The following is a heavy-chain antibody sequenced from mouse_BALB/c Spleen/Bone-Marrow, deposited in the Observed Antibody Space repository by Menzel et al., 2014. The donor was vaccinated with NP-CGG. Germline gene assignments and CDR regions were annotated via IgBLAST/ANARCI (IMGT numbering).Heavy chain of an antibody. CDR2: ISGDGRYT. CDR1: GFSFSNYG. J-gene: IGHJ3*01. D-gene: IGHD2-4*01. V-gene: IGHV5-9-2*01. Sequence: EVKVVESGGGLVKSGGSLKLSCAASGFSFSNYGMSWLRQTPEKRLEWVATISGDGRYTFYSDSVKGRFTISRDNAKNNLYLQLSSLRSEDTALYYCARHAYYDQTEFSFVCWGQGTLVTVSA. CDR3: ARHAYYDQTEFSFVC.